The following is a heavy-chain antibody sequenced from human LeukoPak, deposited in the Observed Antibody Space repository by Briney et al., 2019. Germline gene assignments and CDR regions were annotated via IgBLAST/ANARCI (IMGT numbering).Heavy chain of an antibody. V-gene: IGHV4-30-4*01. CDR2: IYYSGRT. CDR3: ARGLVVVITTGNWYFDL. CDR1: GGSISSGDYY. Sequence: TSQTLSLTCTVSGGSISSGDYYWSWIRQPPGKGLEWIGYIYYSGRTYYNPSLKSRVTISVDTSKNQFSLKLSSVTAADTAVYYCARGLVVVITTGNWYFDLWGRGTLVTVSS. D-gene: IGHD3-22*01. J-gene: IGHJ2*01.